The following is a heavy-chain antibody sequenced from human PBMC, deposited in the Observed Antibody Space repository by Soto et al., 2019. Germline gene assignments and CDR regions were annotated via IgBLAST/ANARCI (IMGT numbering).Heavy chain of an antibody. CDR2: INSDGSST. J-gene: IGHJ6*03. CDR1: GFTFSSYW. CDR3: ARVEVPAAMWGDYYYYYYMDV. V-gene: IGHV3-74*01. D-gene: IGHD2-2*01. Sequence: GGSLRLSCAASGFTFSSYWMHWVRQAPGKGLVWVSRINSDGSSTSYADSVKGRFTISRDNAKNTLYLQMNSLRAEDTAVYYCARVEVPAAMWGDYYYYYYMDVWGKGTTVTVSS.